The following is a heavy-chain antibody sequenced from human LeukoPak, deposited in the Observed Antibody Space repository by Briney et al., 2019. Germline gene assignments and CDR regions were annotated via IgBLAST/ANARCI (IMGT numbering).Heavy chain of an antibody. D-gene: IGHD3-9*01. CDR3: ARGLSEGPYYDILTGPRYLDY. J-gene: IGHJ4*02. Sequence: GGSLRLSCAASGFTFSSYWMSWVRQAPGKGLEWVANIKQDGSEKYYVDSVKGRFTISRDNAKNSLYLQMNSLRAEVTAVYYCARGLSEGPYYDILTGPRYLDYWGQGTLVTVSS. CDR1: GFTFSSYW. CDR2: IKQDGSEK. V-gene: IGHV3-7*03.